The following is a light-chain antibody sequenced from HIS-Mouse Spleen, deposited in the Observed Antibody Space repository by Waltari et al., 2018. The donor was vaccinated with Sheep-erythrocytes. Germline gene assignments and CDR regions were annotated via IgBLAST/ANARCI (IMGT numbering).Light chain of an antibody. CDR3: SSYTSSSTWV. J-gene: IGLJ3*02. CDR1: SSDGGGYNY. CDR2: EVS. V-gene: IGLV2-14*01. Sequence: QSALTQPASVSGSPGQSITISCTGTSSDGGGYNYVSWYQQHPGKAPQPMIYEVSNRPSGVSNRFSGSKSGNTASLTISGLQAEDEADYYCSSYTSSSTWVFGGGTKLTVL.